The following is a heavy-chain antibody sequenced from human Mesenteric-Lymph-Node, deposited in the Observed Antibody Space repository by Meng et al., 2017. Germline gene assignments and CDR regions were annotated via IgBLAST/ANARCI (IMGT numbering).Heavy chain of an antibody. CDR1: GYTFTSYD. J-gene: IGHJ6*02. Sequence: ASVKVSCKASGYTFTSYDINWVRQATGQGLEWMGWMNPNSGNTGYAQKFQGRVTMTRNTSISTAYMELSSLRSEDTAVYYCTTYIAARPTRTLKYYYYGMDVWGQGTTVTVSS. V-gene: IGHV1-8*01. CDR3: TTYIAARPTRTLKYYYYGMDV. CDR2: MNPNSGNT. D-gene: IGHD6-6*01.